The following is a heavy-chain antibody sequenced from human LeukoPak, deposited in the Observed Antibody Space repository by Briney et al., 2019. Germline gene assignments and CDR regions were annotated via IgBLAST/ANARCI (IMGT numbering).Heavy chain of an antibody. CDR2: IVPIFGIA. V-gene: IGHV1-69*04. CDR3: AKAIAARPGNWFDP. J-gene: IGHJ5*02. D-gene: IGHD6-6*01. CDR1: GGTFSSYA. Sequence: GASVKVSCKASGGTFSSYAISWVRQAPGQGLEWMGRIVPIFGIANYAQKFQGRVTITAGKSTSTAYMELSSLRSEDTAVYYCAKAIAARPGNWFDPWGQGTLVTVSS.